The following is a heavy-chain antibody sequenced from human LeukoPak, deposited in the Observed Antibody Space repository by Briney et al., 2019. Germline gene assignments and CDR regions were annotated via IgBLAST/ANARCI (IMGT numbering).Heavy chain of an antibody. CDR2: ISWNSGSI. J-gene: IGHJ4*02. Sequence: PGGSLRLSCAASGFTFDDYAMHWVRQAPGEGLEWVSGISWNSGSIGYADSVKGRFTISRDNAKNSLYLQMNSLRAEDTALYYCAKGAYGPFDYWGQGTLVTVSS. CDR1: GFTFDDYA. D-gene: IGHD2-21*01. CDR3: AKGAYGPFDY. V-gene: IGHV3-9*01.